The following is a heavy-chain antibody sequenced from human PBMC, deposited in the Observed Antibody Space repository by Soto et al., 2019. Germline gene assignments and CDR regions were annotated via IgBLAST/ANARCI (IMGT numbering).Heavy chain of an antibody. Sequence: PSETLSLTCTVSGGSISSSSYYWGWIRQPPGKGLEWIGSIYYSGSTYYNPSLKSRVTISVDTSKNQFSLKLSSVTAADTAVYYCARIHDYDLSFDYWGQGTLVTVYS. V-gene: IGHV4-39*01. CDR1: GGSISSSSYY. CDR3: ARIHDYDLSFDY. J-gene: IGHJ4*02. CDR2: IYYSGST. D-gene: IGHD4-17*01.